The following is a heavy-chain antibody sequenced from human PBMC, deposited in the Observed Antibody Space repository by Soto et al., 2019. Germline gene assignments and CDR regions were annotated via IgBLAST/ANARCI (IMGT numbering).Heavy chain of an antibody. CDR3: ARWSAIVGGAEALDV. CDR2: LSAYNGDT. J-gene: IGHJ3*01. V-gene: IGHV1-18*01. Sequence: GXSVKVSCKTSGYTFINYGITWVREAPGQGLEWMGWLSAYNGDTSSSEKLQDRFTMTTDTSTNTVYMDLRSLTSDDTAVYYCARWSAIVGGAEALDVWGQGTMVTVSS. D-gene: IGHD1-26*01. CDR1: GYTFINYG.